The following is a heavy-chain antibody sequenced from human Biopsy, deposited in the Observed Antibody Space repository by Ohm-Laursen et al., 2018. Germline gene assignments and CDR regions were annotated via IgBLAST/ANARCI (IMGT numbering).Heavy chain of an antibody. Sequence: SLRLFCSASGFTFNNYWMHWVRQAPGKGLVWVPRSNTDRSHTNYADSVKGRFTTSTDNAKNTLYLYMSSLTVEDTAVYFCARDASQGFDSWGQGTLVTVSS. V-gene: IGHV3-74*01. CDR2: SNTDRSHT. CDR3: ARDASQGFDS. CDR1: GFTFNNYW. J-gene: IGHJ5*01.